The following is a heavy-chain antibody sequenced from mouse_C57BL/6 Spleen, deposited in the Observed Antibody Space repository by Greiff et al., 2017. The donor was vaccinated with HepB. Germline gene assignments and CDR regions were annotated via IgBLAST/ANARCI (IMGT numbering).Heavy chain of an antibody. J-gene: IGHJ3*01. CDR3: ARNYYGNWAWFAY. CDR1: GFSLTSYG. D-gene: IGHD2-1*01. V-gene: IGHV2-2*01. CDR2: IWSGGST. Sequence: VKLVESGPGLVQPSQSLSITCTVSGFSLTSYGVHWVRQSPGKGLEWLGVIWSGGSTDYNAAFISRLSISKDNSKSQVFFKMNSLQADDTAIYYCARNYYGNWAWFAYWGQGTLVTVSA.